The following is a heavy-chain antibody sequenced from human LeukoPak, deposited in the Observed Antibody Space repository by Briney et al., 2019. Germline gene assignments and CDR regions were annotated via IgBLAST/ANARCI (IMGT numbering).Heavy chain of an antibody. Sequence: GRSLRLSCAASGFTFSSYGMHWVRQAPGKGLEWVAVIWYDGSNEYYADSVKGRFTISRDNAKNSLYLQMNSLRAEDTAVYYCARGRYCSSTSCYTPKGDWFDPWGQGTLVTVSS. CDR1: GFTFSSYG. J-gene: IGHJ5*02. CDR2: IWYDGSNE. D-gene: IGHD2-2*02. CDR3: ARGRYCSSTSCYTPKGDWFDP. V-gene: IGHV3-33*01.